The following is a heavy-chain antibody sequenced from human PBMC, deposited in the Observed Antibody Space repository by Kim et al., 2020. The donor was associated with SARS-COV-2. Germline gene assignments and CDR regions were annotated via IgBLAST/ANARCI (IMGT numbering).Heavy chain of an antibody. CDR3: ATSGSRSYYYYVMDV. CDR2: ILYDGSNK. J-gene: IGHJ6*02. CDR1: GFTFSSSA. V-gene: IGHV3-30-3*01. D-gene: IGHD3-10*01. Sequence: GGSLRLSCAASGFTFSSSAMHWVRQAPGKGLEWVAAILYDGSNKYYADSVKGRFTISRDNSKNTLYLQMNSLRAEDTAVYYCATSGSRSYYYYVMDVWG.